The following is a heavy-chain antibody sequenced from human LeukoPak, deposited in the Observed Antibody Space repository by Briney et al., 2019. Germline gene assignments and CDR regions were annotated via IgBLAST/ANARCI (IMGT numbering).Heavy chain of an antibody. D-gene: IGHD6-19*01. V-gene: IGHV3-30*02. CDR1: GFTFSGSA. J-gene: IGHJ4*02. Sequence: GGSLRLSCAASGFTFSGSAMHWVRQAPGKGLEWVAFIRYDGSNKYYADSVKGRFTISRDNAKNSLYLQMNSLRAEDTAVYYCTRGAGTGWRFDSWGQGTLLTVSS. CDR3: TRGAGTGWRFDS. CDR2: IRYDGSNK.